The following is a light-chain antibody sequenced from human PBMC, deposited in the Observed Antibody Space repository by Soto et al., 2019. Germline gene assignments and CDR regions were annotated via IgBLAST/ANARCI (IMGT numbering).Light chain of an antibody. CDR3: QQYDVDSGT. J-gene: IGKJ1*01. CDR2: DAS. Sequence: DIQMTQSPSTLSSFVADTVTITCRASQSIGVWLAWYQQKPGKAPKLLIYDASNLQTGVPSRFSGSGSGTEFTLTISSLQPDDFATYYCQQYDVDSGTFGQGTKVDIK. V-gene: IGKV1-5*01. CDR1: QSIGVW.